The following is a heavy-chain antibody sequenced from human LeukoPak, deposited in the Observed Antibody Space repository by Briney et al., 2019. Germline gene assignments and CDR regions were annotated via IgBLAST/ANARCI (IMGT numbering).Heavy chain of an antibody. Sequence: SETLSLTCTVSGGSISSYYWSWIRQPPGKGLEWIGYIYYSGSTNHNPSLKSRVTISVDTSKNQFSLKLSSVTAADTAVYYCARDGPRQNFDYWGQGTLVTVSS. V-gene: IGHV4-59*01. J-gene: IGHJ4*02. CDR1: GGSISSYY. CDR2: IYYSGST. CDR3: ARDGPRQNFDY.